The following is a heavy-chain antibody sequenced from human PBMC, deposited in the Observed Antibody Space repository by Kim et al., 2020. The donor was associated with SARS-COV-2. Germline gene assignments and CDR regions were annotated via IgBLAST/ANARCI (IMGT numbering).Heavy chain of an antibody. D-gene: IGHD3-22*01. V-gene: IGHV3-48*01. CDR3: ARRGGYNDY. J-gene: IGHJ4*02. Sequence: GGSLRLSCAASGFTFSSYDMNWVRQAPGKGLEWVSYISSTSNRMYYADSVKGRFTISRDNAKNSLYLQMNSLRGEDTAVYYCARRGGYNDYWGQGTLVTVSS. CDR2: ISSTSNRM. CDR1: GFTFSSYD.